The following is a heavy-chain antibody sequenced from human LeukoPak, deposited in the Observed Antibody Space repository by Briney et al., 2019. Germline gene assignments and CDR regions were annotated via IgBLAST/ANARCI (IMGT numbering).Heavy chain of an antibody. CDR1: GGTFSSYA. V-gene: IGHV1-69*13. D-gene: IGHD2-2*01. CDR2: IIPIFGTA. J-gene: IGHJ6*02. CDR3: ARGVVPAFYGMDV. Sequence: ASVKVSCKASGGTFSSYAISWVRQAPGQGLEWMGGIIPIFGTANYAQKFQGRVTITADESTSTAYMELSSLRSEDAAVYYCARGVVPAFYGMDVWGQGTTVTVSS.